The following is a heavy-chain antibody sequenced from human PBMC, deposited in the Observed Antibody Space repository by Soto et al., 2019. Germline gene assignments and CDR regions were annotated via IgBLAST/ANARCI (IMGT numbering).Heavy chain of an antibody. CDR2: IYHSGST. Sequence: PSETLSLTCAVSSGSISSSNWWSWVRQPPGKGLEWIGEIYHSGSTNYNPSLKSRITISVDKSKNQFSLKLSSLTAADTAVYYCARESEYCTNGVCHLFDYWGQGTLVTVSS. CDR3: ARESEYCTNGVCHLFDY. J-gene: IGHJ4*02. V-gene: IGHV4-4*02. CDR1: SGSISSSNW. D-gene: IGHD2-8*01.